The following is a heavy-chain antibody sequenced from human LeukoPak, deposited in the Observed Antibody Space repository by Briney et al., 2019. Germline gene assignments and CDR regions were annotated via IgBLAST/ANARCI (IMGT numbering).Heavy chain of an antibody. D-gene: IGHD2-2*01. V-gene: IGHV3-30*18. CDR2: ISYDGSNK. CDR3: AKGPLRGTAAAIDY. Sequence: GGSLRLSCAASGFTVSSNYMSWVRQAPGKGLEWVAVISYDGSNKYYADSVKGRFTISRDNSKNTLYLQMNSLRAEDTAVYYCAKGPLRGTAAAIDYWGQGTLVTVSS. CDR1: GFTVSSNY. J-gene: IGHJ4*02.